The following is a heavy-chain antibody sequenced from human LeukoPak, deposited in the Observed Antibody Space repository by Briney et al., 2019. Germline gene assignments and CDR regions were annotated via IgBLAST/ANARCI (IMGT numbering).Heavy chain of an antibody. CDR2: ITGSGGST. CDR1: GFTFSRYA. J-gene: IGHJ4*02. V-gene: IGHV3-23*01. D-gene: IGHD5-24*01. Sequence: PGGSLRLSCAASGFTFSRYAMSWVRQAPGKGLDWVSSITGSGGSTYYADSVKGRFTISRDNSKNTLFLQMTSLRAEDTAVYHCAKVYSIDAYNYPFDYWGQGTLVTVSS. CDR3: AKVYSIDAYNYPFDY.